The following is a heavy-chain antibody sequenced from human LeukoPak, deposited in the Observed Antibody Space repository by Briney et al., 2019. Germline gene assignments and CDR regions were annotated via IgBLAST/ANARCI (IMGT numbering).Heavy chain of an antibody. CDR3: ARVSSGRVIDY. J-gene: IGHJ4*02. CDR2: IYYSGST. Sequence: SETLSLTCTVSGGSISSYYWSWIRQPPGKGLEWIGYIYYSGSTNYNPSPKSRVTISVDTSKNQFSLKLSSVTAADTAVYYCARVSSGRVIDYWGQGTLVTVSS. D-gene: IGHD3-22*01. V-gene: IGHV4-59*08. CDR1: GGSISSYY.